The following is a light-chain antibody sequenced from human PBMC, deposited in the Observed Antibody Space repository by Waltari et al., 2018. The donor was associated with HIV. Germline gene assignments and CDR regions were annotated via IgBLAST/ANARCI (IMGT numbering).Light chain of an antibody. CDR3: LSADRSGTYV. Sequence: SSELTQSPSVSVSPGQTARIKCSGDASPKPYTHWFQQKPGQAPVVVIHKNTERPSGIPARFSASRSGTTVTLTITGVQTDDEADYYCLSADRSGTYVFGPGTTVTVL. V-gene: IGLV3-25*03. CDR2: KNT. J-gene: IGLJ1*01. CDR1: ASPKPY.